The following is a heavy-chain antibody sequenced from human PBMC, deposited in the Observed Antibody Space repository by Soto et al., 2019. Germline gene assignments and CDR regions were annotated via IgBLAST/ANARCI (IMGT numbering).Heavy chain of an antibody. J-gene: IGHJ6*02. CDR2: INTNTGNP. CDR1: GYTFTSYA. D-gene: IGHD3-3*01. V-gene: IGHV7-4-1*01. Sequence: GASVKVSCKASGYTFTSYAMNWVRQAPGQGLEWMGWINTNTGNPTYAQGFTGRFVFSLDTSVSTAYLQICSLKAEDTAVYYCARTYDFWSGTYYYYYGMDVWGQGTTVTVSS. CDR3: ARTYDFWSGTYYYYYGMDV.